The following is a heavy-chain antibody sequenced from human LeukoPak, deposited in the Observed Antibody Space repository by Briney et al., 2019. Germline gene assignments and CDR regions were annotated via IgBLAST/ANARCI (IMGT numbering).Heavy chain of an antibody. J-gene: IGHJ5*02. D-gene: IGHD1-1*01. Sequence: GESLKFSCKGSGYSFTTYWIGWARQIPGKGLEWMGIIYPGDSETRYSPSFQGQVTISADKSISTAYLQWSSLKASDTAMYYCARSPGTTGGNWFDPWGQGTLVTVSS. CDR2: IYPGDSET. CDR1: GYSFTTYW. V-gene: IGHV5-51*01. CDR3: ARSPGTTGGNWFDP.